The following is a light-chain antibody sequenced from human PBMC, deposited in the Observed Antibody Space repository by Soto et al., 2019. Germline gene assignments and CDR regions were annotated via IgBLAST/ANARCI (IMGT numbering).Light chain of an antibody. CDR3: CLDAGSRV. V-gene: IGLV2-23*01. J-gene: IGLJ3*02. Sequence: SALTQPASVSGSPGQSITISCTGTSSDDGSYNLVSWYQQHPGKAPKLMIYEGSKRPSGVSNRFSGSKSGNTASLTISGLQAEDEADYYCCLDAGSRVFGGGTKLTVL. CDR1: SSDDGSYNL. CDR2: EGS.